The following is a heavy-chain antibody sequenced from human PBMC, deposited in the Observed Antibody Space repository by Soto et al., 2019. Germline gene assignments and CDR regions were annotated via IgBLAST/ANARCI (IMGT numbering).Heavy chain of an antibody. J-gene: IGHJ3*02. V-gene: IGHV3-9*01. CDR3: EKGTWGYPFDI. CDR1: GFTFADYT. CDR2: LSWNSANV. D-gene: IGHD7-27*01. Sequence: PGGSLRLSCAASGFTFADYTMHWVRQAPGEGLEWVSGLSWNSANVDYADSVRGRFTISRDNAKNSLYLQMNSLRAEDTALYYCEKGTWGYPFDIWGQGTMVTVSS.